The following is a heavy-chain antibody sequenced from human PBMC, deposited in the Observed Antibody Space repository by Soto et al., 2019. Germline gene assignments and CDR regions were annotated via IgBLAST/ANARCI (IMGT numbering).Heavy chain of an antibody. CDR1: GFTFSSYW. V-gene: IGHV3-74*01. D-gene: IGHD6-19*01. CDR2: INSDGSST. J-gene: IGHJ4*02. Sequence: EVQLVESGGGLVQPGGSLRLSCAASGFTFSSYWMHWVRQAPGKGLVWVSRINSDGSSTSYADSVKGRFTISRDNAKNTLYLQMNSLRAEDTAVYYCAKKAQWQLRRPVDYWGQGTLVTVSS. CDR3: AKKAQWQLRRPVDY.